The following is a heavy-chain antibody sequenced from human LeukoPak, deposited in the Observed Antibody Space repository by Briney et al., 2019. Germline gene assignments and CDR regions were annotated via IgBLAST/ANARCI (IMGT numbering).Heavy chain of an antibody. J-gene: IGHJ4*02. D-gene: IGHD5-24*01. CDR1: GFTFTSSA. CDR2: FVVGSGNT. Sequence: GASVKVSCKASGFTFTSSAMQWVRQARGQRLEWIGWFVVGSGNTNYAQKFQERVTITRDMSTSTAYMELSSLRSEDTAVYYCAADLGGRDGYNNFDYWGQGTLVTVSS. V-gene: IGHV1-58*02. CDR3: AADLGGRDGYNNFDY.